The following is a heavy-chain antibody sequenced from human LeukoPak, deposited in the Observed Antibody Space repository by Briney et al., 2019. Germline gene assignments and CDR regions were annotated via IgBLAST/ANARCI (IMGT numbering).Heavy chain of an antibody. CDR2: ISGTSSYI. CDR3: ARDGYCSSTSCYNFDY. CDR1: GFTFSSYT. Sequence: PGGSLRLSCAASGFTFSSYTMNWVRQAPGKGLEWVSSISGTSSYIFYADSVRGRFTISRDNAKNSLYLQMNSLRAEDTAVYYCARDGYCSSTSCYNFDYWGQGTLVTVSS. D-gene: IGHD2-2*03. J-gene: IGHJ4*02. V-gene: IGHV3-21*06.